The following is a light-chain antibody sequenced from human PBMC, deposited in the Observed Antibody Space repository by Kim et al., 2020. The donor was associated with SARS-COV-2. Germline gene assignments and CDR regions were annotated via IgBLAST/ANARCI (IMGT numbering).Light chain of an antibody. J-gene: IGLJ2*01. CDR2: DKN. CDR3: NSRDSNDNVV. CDR1: ILRSYY. Sequence: ALVNTVRITCKGNILRSYYQTWYQQKPGQAPIIVINDKNTRPSGIPDRFSGSSSGNPASLTITGTQAGDEADYYCNSRDSNDNVVFGGGTQLTVL. V-gene: IGLV3-19*01.